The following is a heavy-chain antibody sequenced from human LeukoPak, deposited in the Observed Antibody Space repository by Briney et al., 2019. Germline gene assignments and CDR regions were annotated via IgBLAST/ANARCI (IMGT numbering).Heavy chain of an antibody. V-gene: IGHV3-7*05. Sequence: GGSLRLSCAASRFTFSSYWMSWVRQAPGKGLEWVANIKQDGSETYYVDSVKGRFTISRDNAKNSLYLQMNSLGAEDTALYYCARDPPYSGHYFDYWGQGTLVTVAS. CDR1: RFTFSSYW. CDR3: ARDPPYSGHYFDY. J-gene: IGHJ4*02. D-gene: IGHD1-26*01. CDR2: IKQDGSET.